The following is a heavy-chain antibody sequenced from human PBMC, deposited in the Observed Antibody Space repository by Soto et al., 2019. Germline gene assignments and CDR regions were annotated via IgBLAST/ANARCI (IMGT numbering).Heavy chain of an antibody. CDR1: GYSINSDYY. V-gene: IGHV4-38-2*01. J-gene: IGHJ4*02. CDR2: VDHSGRT. Sequence: SETLSLTCAVSGYSINSDYYWGWIRQPPGKGLEWIGGVDHSGRTYYSPSLGSRLTIFIDTSKNQFSLRLTSVTAADTAMYFCAKKGYYPSGKINLFDSWGPGTLVTVSS. D-gene: IGHD3-10*01. CDR3: AKKGYYPSGKINLFDS.